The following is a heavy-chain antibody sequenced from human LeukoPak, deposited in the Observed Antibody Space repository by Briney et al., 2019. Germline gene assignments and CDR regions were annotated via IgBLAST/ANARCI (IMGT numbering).Heavy chain of an antibody. J-gene: IGHJ4*02. Sequence: GGTLTLSCAASGFTFSSYAMHWLRQAPGKGLERLAFISYDGSNKYYADSVKGRFTISRDNSKNTLYLQINSLRAEDTAVYYCARDSAWGGDIVVVVAAAFDYWGQGTLVTVSS. CDR1: GFTFSSYA. D-gene: IGHD2-15*01. CDR2: ISYDGSNK. V-gene: IGHV3-30*04. CDR3: ARDSAWGGDIVVVVAAAFDY.